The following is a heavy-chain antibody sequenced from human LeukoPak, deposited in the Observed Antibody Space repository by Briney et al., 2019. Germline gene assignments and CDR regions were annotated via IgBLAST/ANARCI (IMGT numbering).Heavy chain of an antibody. V-gene: IGHV3-21*01. J-gene: IGHJ2*01. CDR3: ARGQHPSGYWYFDL. Sequence: GGSLRLSCAASGFTFSSYNMNWVRQAPGKGLEWVSSITSSSSYIYYADSVKGRFTISRDNSENTLYLQMNSLRAEDTAVYYCARGQHPSGYWYFDLWGRGTLVTVSS. CDR1: GFTFSSYN. CDR2: ITSSSSYI. D-gene: IGHD2-2*01.